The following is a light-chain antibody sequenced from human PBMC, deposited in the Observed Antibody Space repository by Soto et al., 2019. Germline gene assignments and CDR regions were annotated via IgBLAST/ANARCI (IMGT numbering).Light chain of an antibody. J-gene: IGKJ3*01. V-gene: IGKV4-1*01. CDR1: QSVLYSSNNKNY. CDR3: QQYYSTPP. Sequence: DIVMTQSPDSLAVSLGERATINCKSSQSVLYSSNNKNYLAWYQQKPGQPPKLLIYWASTRESGVPERFSGSGSGTDFTLTISSLQAEDVAVYYCQQYYSTPPVGPGTKVDIK. CDR2: WAS.